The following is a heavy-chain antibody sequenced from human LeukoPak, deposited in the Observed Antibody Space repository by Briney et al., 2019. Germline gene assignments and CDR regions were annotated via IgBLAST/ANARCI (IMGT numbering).Heavy chain of an antibody. V-gene: IGHV3-30-3*01. CDR2: ISYDGSNK. Sequence: GRSLRLSCAASGFTFSSYAMHWVRQAPGKGLEWVAVISYDGSNKYYADSVKGRFTISRDNSKNSLYLQMNSLRAEDTAVYYCARSAPTGTTHWFDPWGQGTLVTVSS. D-gene: IGHD1-7*01. CDR1: GFTFSSYA. J-gene: IGHJ5*02. CDR3: ARSAPTGTTHWFDP.